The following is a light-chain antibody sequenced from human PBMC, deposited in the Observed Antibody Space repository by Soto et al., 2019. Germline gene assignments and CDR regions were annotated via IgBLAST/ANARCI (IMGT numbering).Light chain of an antibody. J-gene: IGLJ2*01. Sequence: QSALTQPASVSGSPGQSITISCTGTSSDVGGYNYVSWYQQRPGKAPQLMIYEVNNRPSGIAARFSGSKSGNTAALTISGLQAEDEADYYCNSYTSSSTVVFGGGTKLTVL. CDR1: SSDVGGYNY. CDR3: NSYTSSSTVV. V-gene: IGLV2-14*01. CDR2: EVN.